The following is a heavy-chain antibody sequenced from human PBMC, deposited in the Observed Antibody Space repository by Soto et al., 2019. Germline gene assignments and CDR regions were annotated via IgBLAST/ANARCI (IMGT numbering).Heavy chain of an antibody. CDR3: ATSMGRGGNDY. J-gene: IGHJ4*02. Sequence: EVQLVESGGGLVQPGGSLRLSCAASGFTFSDNWMSWVRQAPGKGLECVANIKTDGSEKYYVDPVKGRFTISRDNAKNSPCPQMNSLRAEDTAVYYCATSMGRGGNDYWGQGTLVAVSS. D-gene: IGHD3-10*01. CDR1: GFTFSDNW. V-gene: IGHV3-7*05. CDR2: IKTDGSEK.